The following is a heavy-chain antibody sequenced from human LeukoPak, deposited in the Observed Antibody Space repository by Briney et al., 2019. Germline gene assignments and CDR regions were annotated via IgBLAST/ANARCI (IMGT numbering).Heavy chain of an antibody. J-gene: IGHJ4*02. CDR1: GYTFTSYG. Sequence: ASVKVSCKASGYTFTSYGISWVRPAPGQGLEWMGWISAFNGNTNYAQRLQGRVTMTTDTSTSTAYMELRSLRSDDTAVYYCARGEDIVVVVAATQEYYFDYWGQGTLVTVSS. D-gene: IGHD2-15*01. CDR2: ISAFNGNT. CDR3: ARGEDIVVVVAATQEYYFDY. V-gene: IGHV1-18*01.